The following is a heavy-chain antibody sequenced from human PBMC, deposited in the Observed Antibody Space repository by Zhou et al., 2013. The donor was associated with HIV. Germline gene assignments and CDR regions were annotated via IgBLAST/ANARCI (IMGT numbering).Heavy chain of an antibody. Sequence: QVQLVQSGAEVKRPGSSVKISCKAFGGTFSSYAISWVRQAPGQGLEWMGGVIPLFGSVDYAQRFQGTVTITTDKSTSTAYMELSSLKSEDTAVYYCARERYCSGGSCYSTSFDAFDIWGQGQWSPSLQ. CDR1: GGTFSSYA. J-gene: IGHJ3*02. CDR3: ARERYCSGGSCYSTSFDAFDI. V-gene: IGHV1-69*05. CDR2: VIPLFGSV. D-gene: IGHD2-15*01.